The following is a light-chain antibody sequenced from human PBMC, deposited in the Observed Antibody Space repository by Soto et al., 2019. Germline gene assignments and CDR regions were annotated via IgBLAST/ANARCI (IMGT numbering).Light chain of an antibody. Sequence: QSVLTQPRSVSGSPGQSVTISCTGTSSDVGAYNFVSWHQQHPGKAPKLMIYDVDKRPSGVPDRFSGSKSGNTASLTISGLQAEDEADYYCSSFAGRYSYVFGTGTKATVL. CDR2: DVD. CDR3: SSFAGRYSYV. CDR1: SSDVGAYNF. J-gene: IGLJ1*01. V-gene: IGLV2-11*01.